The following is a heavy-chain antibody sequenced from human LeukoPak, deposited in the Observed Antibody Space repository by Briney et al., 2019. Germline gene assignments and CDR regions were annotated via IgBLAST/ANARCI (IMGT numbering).Heavy chain of an antibody. D-gene: IGHD3-9*01. CDR2: ISYDGSNE. CDR3: AKDSGHDILTGVED. Sequence: PGGSLRLSCAASGLTFSSYGMHWVRQAPGKGLEWVAVISYDGSNEYYADSVKGRFTISRDNSKNTLYLQMNSLRAEDTAVYYCAKDSGHDILTGVEDWGQGTLVTVSS. J-gene: IGHJ4*02. CDR1: GLTFSSYG. V-gene: IGHV3-30*18.